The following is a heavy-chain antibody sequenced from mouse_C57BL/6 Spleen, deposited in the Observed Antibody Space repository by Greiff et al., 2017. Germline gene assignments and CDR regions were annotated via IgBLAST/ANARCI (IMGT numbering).Heavy chain of an antibody. V-gene: IGHV1-69*01. D-gene: IGHD1-2*01. Sequence: QVQLQQPGAELVMPGASVKLSCKASGYTFTSYWMHWVKQRPGQGLEWIGEIDPSDSYTNYNQKFKGKSTLTLDKSSSTAYMQLSSLTSEDSAVYYCTRTLGYFDYWGQGTTLTVSS. CDR2: IDPSDSYT. CDR1: GYTFTSYW. J-gene: IGHJ2*01. CDR3: TRTLGYFDY.